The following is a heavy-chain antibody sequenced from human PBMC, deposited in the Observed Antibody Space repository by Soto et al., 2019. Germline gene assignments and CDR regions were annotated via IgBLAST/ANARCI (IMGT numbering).Heavy chain of an antibody. Sequence: QVQLQESGPGLVKPSETLSLTCSVSGGSVSSGSYYWSWIRQPPGKGLEWIGYIYYSGSTNYNPSLKSRVTISVDTPKNQCSLKLSSVTAADTAVDYCARNRRDGYDWSDSWGQGTLVTVSS. V-gene: IGHV4-61*01. CDR3: ARNRRDGYDWSDS. D-gene: IGHD5-12*01. CDR2: IYYSGST. CDR1: GGSVSSGSYY. J-gene: IGHJ5*01.